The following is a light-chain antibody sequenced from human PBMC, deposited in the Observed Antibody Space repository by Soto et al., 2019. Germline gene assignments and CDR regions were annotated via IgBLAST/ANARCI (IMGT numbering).Light chain of an antibody. CDR3: QKYNSAPP. CDR2: AAS. CDR1: QGISNY. V-gene: IGKV1-27*01. J-gene: IGKJ3*01. Sequence: DIQMTQSPSSLSASVGDRVTITCRASQGISNYLAWYQQKPGKVPKLLIYAASTLQSGVPSRFSGSGSGTDFTVTISSLQSEDVATYYCQKYNSAPPFGPGTKVDIK.